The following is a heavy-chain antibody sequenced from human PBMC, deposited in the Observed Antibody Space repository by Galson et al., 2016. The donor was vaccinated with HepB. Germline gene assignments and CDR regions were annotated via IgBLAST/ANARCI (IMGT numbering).Heavy chain of an antibody. J-gene: IGHJ6*04. CDR3: ARDTSYGLGTYYPTYYYYYGLYV. D-gene: IGHD3-10*01. CDR2: IRQDGSEK. V-gene: IGHV3-7*01. CDR1: GFTFGSYW. Sequence: SLRLSCAASGFTFGSYWMTWVRQAPGKGLEWVANIRQDGSEKYYVDSVKGRFTISRDNARNSLYLQMNSLRAEDTAVYYCARDTSYGLGTYYPTYYYYYGLYVWGKGTTVTVSS.